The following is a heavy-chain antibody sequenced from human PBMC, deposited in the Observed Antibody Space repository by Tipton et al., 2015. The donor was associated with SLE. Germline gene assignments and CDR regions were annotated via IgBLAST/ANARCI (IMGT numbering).Heavy chain of an antibody. D-gene: IGHD3-10*01. CDR3: ARERISSLSDAFEV. CDR2: IHYTGST. Sequence: TFSLTCTVSGGSFGNYYLSLIRQSPGKGLEWIGYIHYTGSTEYNPSLKSRVTISVDTSKNQFNLKLRSVTVVDTAMYYCARERISSLSDAFEVWGKGTMV. CDR1: GGSFGNYY. J-gene: IGHJ3*01. V-gene: IGHV4-59*01.